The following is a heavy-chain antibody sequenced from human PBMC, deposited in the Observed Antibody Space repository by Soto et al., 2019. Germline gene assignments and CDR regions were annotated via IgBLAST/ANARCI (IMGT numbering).Heavy chain of an antibody. Sequence: QDQLVQSGAEVKKPGASVTVSCKASGYSFTNYCITWVRQAPGQGLEWMGWISGFNGNTHYAQKLQGRVTMTTDASTSTAYMELRSLRSDDTAVYYCARDRGVAPPVAGNTHYYYYMDVWGKGTTVTVSS. J-gene: IGHJ6*03. CDR2: ISGFNGNT. V-gene: IGHV1-18*01. CDR1: GYSFTNYC. D-gene: IGHD6-19*01. CDR3: ARDRGVAPPVAGNTHYYYYMDV.